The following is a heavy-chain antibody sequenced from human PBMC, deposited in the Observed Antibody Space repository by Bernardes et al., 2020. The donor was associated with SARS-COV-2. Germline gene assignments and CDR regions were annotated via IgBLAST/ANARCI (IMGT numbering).Heavy chain of an antibody. CDR3: AKDWVDEYGGIDY. CDR2: ISDSGGST. Sequence: GGSLRLSCAASGFTFRSYAMTWVRQAPGKGLEWVSTISDSGGSTYYADSVKGRFTISRDNSKNSLYLQMNTLRAKDTAVYYCAKDWVDEYGGIDYWGQGTLVTVSS. V-gene: IGHV3-23*01. CDR1: GFTFRSYA. J-gene: IGHJ4*02. D-gene: IGHD4-17*01.